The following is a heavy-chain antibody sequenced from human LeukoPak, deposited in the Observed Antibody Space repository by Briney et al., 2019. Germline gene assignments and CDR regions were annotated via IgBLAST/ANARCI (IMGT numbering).Heavy chain of an antibody. J-gene: IGHJ2*01. CDR3: ARERGPWWYFDL. D-gene: IGHD3-10*01. CDR2: ISTYSGNT. CDR1: GYTFTTYG. Sequence: ASVKVSCKASGYTFTTYGISWVRQAPGQGLEWMGWISTYSGNTKYAQKLQGRVTMTTDTSTSTANMELRSLRSDDTAVYYCARERGPWWYFDLWGRGTLVTVSS. V-gene: IGHV1-18*01.